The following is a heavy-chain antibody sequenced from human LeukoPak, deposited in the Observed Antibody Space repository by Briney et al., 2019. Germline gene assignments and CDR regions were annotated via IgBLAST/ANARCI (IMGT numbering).Heavy chain of an antibody. CDR1: GFTFSSYW. J-gene: IGHJ4*02. V-gene: IGHV3-7*01. CDR3: ARDPEDNWNDNDC. Sequence: SGGSLRLSCAASGFTFSSYWMSWVRQAPGKGLEWVANIKEDGSEKYYVDSVKGRFSISRDNAKNSLYLQINSLGAEDTAVYYCARDPEDNWNDNDCWGQGTLVTVSS. D-gene: IGHD1-20*01. CDR2: IKEDGSEK.